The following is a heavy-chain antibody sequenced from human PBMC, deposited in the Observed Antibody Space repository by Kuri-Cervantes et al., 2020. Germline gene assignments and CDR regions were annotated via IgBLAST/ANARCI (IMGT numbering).Heavy chain of an antibody. CDR1: GYTFTSYG. Sequence: ASVKVSCKASGYTFTSYGISWVRQAPGQGLEWMGWISGYNGNTNYAQKLQGRVTMPTDTSTRTAYMELRSLRSDDTAVYYCARATEAVAGTRAPHRYFDYWGQGTLVTVSS. J-gene: IGHJ4*02. CDR3: ARATEAVAGTRAPHRYFDY. V-gene: IGHV1-18*01. D-gene: IGHD6-19*01. CDR2: ISGYNGNT.